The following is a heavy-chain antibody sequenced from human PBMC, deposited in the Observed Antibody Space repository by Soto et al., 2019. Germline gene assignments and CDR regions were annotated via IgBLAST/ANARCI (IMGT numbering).Heavy chain of an antibody. CDR1: GGSFNNYV. Sequence: QVQLVQSGAEVRKPGASVKVSCEASGGSFNNYVISWLRQAPGQGLEWMGGIIPNYEAANYAQKFRGRLTIAADKATNTAYMELNSLRPEDTATYYCAGYWNAVTLYGAFDIWGQGTTVIV. D-gene: IGHD4-17*01. J-gene: IGHJ3*02. CDR3: AGYWNAVTLYGAFDI. V-gene: IGHV1-69*06. CDR2: IIPNYEAA.